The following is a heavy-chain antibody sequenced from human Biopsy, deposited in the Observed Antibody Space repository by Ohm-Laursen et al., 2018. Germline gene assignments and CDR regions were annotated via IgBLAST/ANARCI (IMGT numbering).Heavy chain of an antibody. D-gene: IGHD1-26*01. J-gene: IGHJ4*02. CDR3: ARWETTLGRSLDS. Sequence: ASVKVSCNASGYTFTSHDINWVRQATGQGLEWMGWMSPNTGNTVYAQRFQDRVTMTSDTSIGTAYMELTSLTSDDTAVYFCARWETTLGRSLDSWGQGTLVAVSS. CDR1: GYTFTSHD. CDR2: MSPNTGNT. V-gene: IGHV1-8*01.